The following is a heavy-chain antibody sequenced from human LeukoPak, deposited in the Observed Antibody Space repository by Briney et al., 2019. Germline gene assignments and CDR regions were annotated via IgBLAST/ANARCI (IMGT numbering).Heavy chain of an antibody. D-gene: IGHD2-15*01. Sequence: GGPLTLSCAASGLPFSSYSVNWPRQAPGEGLEWVSSISSSSSYIYYADSVKGRFTISRDNAKNSLYLQMNSLRAEDTAVYYCAREDSEAFDIWGQGTMVTVSS. V-gene: IGHV3-21*01. CDR1: GLPFSSYS. CDR2: ISSSSSYI. CDR3: AREDSEAFDI. J-gene: IGHJ3*02.